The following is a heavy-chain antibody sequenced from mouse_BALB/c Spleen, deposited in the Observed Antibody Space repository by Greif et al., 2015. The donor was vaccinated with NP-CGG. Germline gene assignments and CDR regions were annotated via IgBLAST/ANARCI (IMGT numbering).Heavy chain of an antibody. CDR1: GYAFSSSW. Sequence: VQRVESGPELVKPGASVKISCKASGYAFSSSWMNWVKQRPGQGLEWIGRIYPGDGDTNYNGKFKGKATLTADKSSSTAYMQLSSLTSVDSAVYFCARVWSSWFAYWGQGTLVTASA. V-gene: IGHV1-82*01. CDR3: ARVWSSWFAY. CDR2: IYPGDGDT. J-gene: IGHJ3*01. D-gene: IGHD2-10*02.